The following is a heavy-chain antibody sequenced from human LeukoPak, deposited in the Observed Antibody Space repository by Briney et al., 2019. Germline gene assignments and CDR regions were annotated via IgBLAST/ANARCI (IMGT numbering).Heavy chain of an antibody. Sequence: PSETLSLTCTVSGGSISSYYWSWIRQPPGKGLEWIGYIYYSGSTNYNPSLKSRVTISVDTSKNQFSLKLSSVTVADTAVHYCARARRGYYYYMDVWGKGTTVTVSS. CDR1: GGSISSYY. CDR2: IYYSGST. V-gene: IGHV4-59*01. CDR3: ARARRGYYYYMDV. J-gene: IGHJ6*03.